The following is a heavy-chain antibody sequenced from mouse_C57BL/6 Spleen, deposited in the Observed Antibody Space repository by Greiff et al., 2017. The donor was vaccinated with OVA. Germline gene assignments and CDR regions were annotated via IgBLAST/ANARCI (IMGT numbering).Heavy chain of an antibody. CDR3: ARSRNYGSSPLDY. V-gene: IGHV1-42*01. J-gene: IGHJ2*01. CDR1: GYSFPGYY. CDR2: INPSTGGT. Sequence: EVQLQQSGPELVKPGASVKISCKASGYSFPGYYMNWVKQSPEKSLEWIGEINPSTGGTTYNQKFKAKATLTVDKSSSTAYMQLKSLTSEDAAVYYCARSRNYGSSPLDYWGQGTTLTVSS. D-gene: IGHD1-1*01.